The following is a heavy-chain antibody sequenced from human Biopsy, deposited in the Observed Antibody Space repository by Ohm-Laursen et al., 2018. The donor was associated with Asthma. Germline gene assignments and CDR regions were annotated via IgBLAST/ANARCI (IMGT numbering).Heavy chain of an antibody. V-gene: IGHV3-21*01. Sequence: SLRLSCSASGFTFSNYGMHWVRQAPGKGLEWVSSITDTSRYIKYADSVKGRFTISRDNAKNSLHLQMNSLRAEDTAVYYCARTFHFWSPYHAEHYQLWGQGTLVTVPS. D-gene: IGHD3-3*02. CDR3: ARTFHFWSPYHAEHYQL. CDR1: GFTFSNYG. J-gene: IGHJ1*01. CDR2: ITDTSRYI.